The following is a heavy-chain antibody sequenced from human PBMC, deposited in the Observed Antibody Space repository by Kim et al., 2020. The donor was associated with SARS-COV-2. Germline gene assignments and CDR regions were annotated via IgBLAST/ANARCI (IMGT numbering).Heavy chain of an antibody. CDR2: VRSKPNTYAT. Sequence: GGSLRLSCAASGFTFGDSAIHWVRQASGKGLEWVGRVRSKPNTYATVYAASVKGRFTISRDDSKNTAYLQMNSLTAEDTAAYYCRSNYVWGTDAFDIWGQGTMVTVSS. V-gene: IGHV3-73*01. CDR1: GFTFGDSA. D-gene: IGHD3-16*01. CDR3: RSNYVWGTDAFDI. J-gene: IGHJ3*02.